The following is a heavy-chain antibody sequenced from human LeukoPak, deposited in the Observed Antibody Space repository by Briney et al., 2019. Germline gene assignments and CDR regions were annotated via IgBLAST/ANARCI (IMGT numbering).Heavy chain of an antibody. V-gene: IGHV4-34*01. Sequence: SETLSLTCAVYGGSFSGYYWSWIRQPPGKGLEWIGEINHSGSTNYNPSLKSRVTISVDTSKNQFSLKLSSVTAADTAVYYCARGRYCSSTSCYTHNYYYYYYMDVWGKGTTVTVSS. CDR1: GGSFSGYY. J-gene: IGHJ6*03. CDR3: ARGRYCSSTSCYTHNYYYYYYMDV. CDR2: INHSGST. D-gene: IGHD2-2*02.